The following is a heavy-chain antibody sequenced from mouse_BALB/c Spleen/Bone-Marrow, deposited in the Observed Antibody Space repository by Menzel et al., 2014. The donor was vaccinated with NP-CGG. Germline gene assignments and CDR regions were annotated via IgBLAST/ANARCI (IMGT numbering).Heavy chain of an antibody. D-gene: IGHD1-1*01. CDR3: ARYRYYGSSGWDY. CDR1: GFNIRDTY. J-gene: IGHJ4*01. Sequence: EVQLQQSGAELEKPGASVKLSCTASGFNIRDTYIHWVKQRPEQGLEWIGRIDPANGNTKYDSKFQGKATITADTSSNTAYLHLSSLTSEDTAVYYCARYRYYGSSGWDYWGQGTSVTVSS. V-gene: IGHV14-3*02. CDR2: IDPANGNT.